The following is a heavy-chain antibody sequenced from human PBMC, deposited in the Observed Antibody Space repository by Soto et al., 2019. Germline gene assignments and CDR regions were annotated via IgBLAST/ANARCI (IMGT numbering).Heavy chain of an antibody. D-gene: IGHD2-15*01. J-gene: IGHJ3*02. CDR1: GYTFTSYA. CDR3: ARILHCSGGSCYHDAFDI. CDR2: INAGNGNT. V-gene: IGHV1-3*01. Sequence: ASVKVSFKASGYTFTSYAMHWVRQAPGQRLEWMGWINAGNGNTKYSQKFQGRVTITRDTSASTAYMELSSLRSEDTAVYYCARILHCSGGSCYHDAFDIWGQGTMVTVSS.